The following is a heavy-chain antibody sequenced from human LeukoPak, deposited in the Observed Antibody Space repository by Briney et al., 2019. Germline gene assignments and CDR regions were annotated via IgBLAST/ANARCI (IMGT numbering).Heavy chain of an antibody. CDR3: ARHLPDIVVVPAALDY. J-gene: IGHJ4*02. D-gene: IGHD2-2*01. CDR2: INHSGST. CDR1: GGSFSGYY. V-gene: IGHV4-34*01. Sequence: SETLSLTCAGYGGSFSGYYWSWIRQPPGKRLEWIGEINHSGSTNYNPSLKSRVTISVDASKNQFSLKLSSVTAADTAVYYCARHLPDIVVVPAALDYWGQGTLVTVSS.